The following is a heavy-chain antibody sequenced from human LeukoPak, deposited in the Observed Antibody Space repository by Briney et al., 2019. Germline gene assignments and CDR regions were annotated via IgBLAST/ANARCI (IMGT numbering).Heavy chain of an antibody. V-gene: IGHV4-34*01. Sequence: PSETLSLTCAVYGGSFSGYYWSWIRQPPGKGLEWIGEINHSGSTNYNPSLKSRVTISVDTSKNQFSLKLGSVTAADTAVYYCARVRRQWLAETFDYWGQGTLVTVSS. CDR1: GGSFSGYY. CDR2: INHSGST. CDR3: ARVRRQWLAETFDY. J-gene: IGHJ4*02. D-gene: IGHD6-19*01.